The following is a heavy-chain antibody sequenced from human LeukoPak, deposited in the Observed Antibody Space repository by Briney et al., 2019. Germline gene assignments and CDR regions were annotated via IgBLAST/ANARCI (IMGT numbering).Heavy chain of an antibody. J-gene: IGHJ4*02. D-gene: IGHD3-3*01. CDR1: GGSSSGYY. CDR3: ARGQNLYDFWSGYIY. CDR2: INHSGST. Sequence: SETQSLTCAVYGGSSSGYYWSWIRQPPGKGLEWIGEINHSGSTNYNPSLKSRVTISVDTSKNQFSLKLSSVTAADTAVYYCARGQNLYDFWSGYIYWGQGTLVTVSS. V-gene: IGHV4-34*01.